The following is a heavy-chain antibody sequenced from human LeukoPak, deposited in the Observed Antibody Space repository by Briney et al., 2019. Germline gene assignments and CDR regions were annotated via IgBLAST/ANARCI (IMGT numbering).Heavy chain of an antibody. D-gene: IGHD5-18*01. CDR2: ISWNSGSI. V-gene: IGHV3-9*01. Sequence: TGGSLRLSCAASGFTFDDYAMHWVRQAPGKGLEWVSGISWNSGSIGYADSVKGRFTISRDNAKNSLYLQMNSLRAEDTALYYCAKVRGALQLWSLGPFDYWGQGTLVTVSS. CDR3: AKVRGALQLWSLGPFDY. CDR1: GFTFDDYA. J-gene: IGHJ4*02.